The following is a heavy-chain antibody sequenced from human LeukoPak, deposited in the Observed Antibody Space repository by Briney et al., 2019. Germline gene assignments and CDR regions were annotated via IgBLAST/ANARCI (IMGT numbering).Heavy chain of an antibody. V-gene: IGHV3-30*18. CDR2: ISYDGSDK. CDR1: GFTFSSYD. CDR3: AKDNGWQTQLGGYYYYYGMGV. J-gene: IGHJ6*02. Sequence: GGSLRLSCAASGFTFSSYDMYWVRQAPGKGLEWVAIISYDGSDKYYADSVKGRFTISRDNSKNTLFLQMDSLRPEDTAVYYCAKDNGWQTQLGGYYYYYGMGVWGQGTTVAVSS. D-gene: IGHD6-6*01.